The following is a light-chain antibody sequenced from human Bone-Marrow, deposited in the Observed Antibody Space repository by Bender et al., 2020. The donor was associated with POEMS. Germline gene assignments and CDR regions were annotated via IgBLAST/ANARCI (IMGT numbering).Light chain of an antibody. CDR1: ELGDKY. CDR3: EAWDDSLSGPV. J-gene: IGLJ2*01. CDR2: QNN. V-gene: IGLV3-1*01. Sequence: SYELTQPPSVSVSPGQTASITCSGDELGDKYVSWYQQKPGQSPVLVIYQNNNRPSGVPERFSGSKSGTSASLAISGLRSEDEADYYCEAWDDSLSGPVFGGGTKLTVL.